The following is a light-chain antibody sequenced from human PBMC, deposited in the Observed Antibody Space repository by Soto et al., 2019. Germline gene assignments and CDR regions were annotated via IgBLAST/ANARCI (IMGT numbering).Light chain of an antibody. CDR3: RSYTRSTPVV. Sequence: QSALPQPASVSGSPGQSITISCTGTSRDVGGYNYVSWYQHHPGKAPKVIIYDVTNRPSGVSNRFSGSKSGNTASLTISGRHAEDEADYYCRSYTRSTPVVFGVGTQLTVL. CDR2: DVT. V-gene: IGLV2-14*03. CDR1: SRDVGGYNY. J-gene: IGLJ2*01.